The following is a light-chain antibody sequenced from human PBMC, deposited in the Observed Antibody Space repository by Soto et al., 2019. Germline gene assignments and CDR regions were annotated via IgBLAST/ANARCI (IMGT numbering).Light chain of an antibody. CDR1: QSVSNNY. CDR3: QQRSNWPST. V-gene: IGKV3-11*01. CDR2: GAS. J-gene: IGKJ5*01. Sequence: EIVLTQSPGTLSLSPGERATLSCMASQSVSNNYLAWYQQKPGQAPRLLIYGASNRATGIPARFSGSGSGTDCTLTISSLEPEDVAVYYCQQRSNWPSTFGQGTRLEIK.